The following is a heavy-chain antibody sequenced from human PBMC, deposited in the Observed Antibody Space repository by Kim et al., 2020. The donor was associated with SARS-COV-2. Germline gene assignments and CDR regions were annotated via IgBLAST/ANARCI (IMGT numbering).Heavy chain of an antibody. J-gene: IGHJ4*02. CDR3: AKGEWTDEDY. D-gene: IGHD2-8*01. Sequence: KYYADSVKGRFTIARDNSKNTLYLQMNSLRAEDTAVYYCAKGEWTDEDYWGQGTLVTVSS. V-gene: IGHV3-30*02. CDR2: K.